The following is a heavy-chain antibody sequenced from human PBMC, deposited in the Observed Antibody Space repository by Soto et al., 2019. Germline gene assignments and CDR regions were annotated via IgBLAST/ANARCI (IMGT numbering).Heavy chain of an antibody. CDR2: INSDGSST. CDR3: ASNNYSSSWYIY. D-gene: IGHD6-13*01. J-gene: IGHJ4*02. CDR1: GFTFSSYW. Sequence: GGSLRLSCAASGFTFSSYWMHWVRQAPGKGLVWVSRINSDGSSTSYADSVKGRFTISRDNAKNTLYLQMNSLRAEDTAVYYCASNNYSSSWYIYWGQGTLVTVSS. V-gene: IGHV3-74*01.